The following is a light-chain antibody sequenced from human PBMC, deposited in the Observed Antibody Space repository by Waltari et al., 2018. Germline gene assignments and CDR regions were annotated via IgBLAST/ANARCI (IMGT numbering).Light chain of an antibody. J-gene: IGLJ3*02. CDR3: SSYTSSSLV. Sequence: QSALTQPASVSGSPGQSITISCPGTSSDVGGNNYVSWYQQHPGRAPKLMIYDVSKRPSGVSNRFSGSKSGNTASLTISGLQAEDEADYYCSSYTSSSLVFGGGTKLTVL. CDR2: DVS. CDR1: SSDVGGNNY. V-gene: IGLV2-14*03.